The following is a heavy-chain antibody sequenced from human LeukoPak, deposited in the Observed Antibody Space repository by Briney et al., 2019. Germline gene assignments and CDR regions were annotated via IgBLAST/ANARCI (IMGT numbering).Heavy chain of an antibody. CDR2: INWNGGST. V-gene: IGHV3-20*04. CDR3: ARKSASGNYPLDY. Sequence: GGSLRLSCAASGFTFDDYGMSWVRQAPGKGLEWVSGINWNGGSTGYADSVKGRFTISRDNGRNTVFLQMSSLRAEDTALYYCARKSASGNYPLDYWGQGTLVTVSP. J-gene: IGHJ4*02. D-gene: IGHD3-10*01. CDR1: GFTFDDYG.